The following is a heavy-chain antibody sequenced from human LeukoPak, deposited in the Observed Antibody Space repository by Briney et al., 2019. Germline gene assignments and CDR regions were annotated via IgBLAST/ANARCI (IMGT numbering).Heavy chain of an antibody. V-gene: IGHV3-23*01. CDR3: AKSFRGSSGAIDY. J-gene: IGHJ4*02. Sequence: GGSLRLSCAASGFTFSSYAMSWVRQAPGKGLEWVSAISGSGGSTYYADSVKGRFTISRDNSKNTLYLQMNSLRAEDTAVYYRAKSFRGSSGAIDYWGQGTLVTVSS. D-gene: IGHD1-26*01. CDR2: ISGSGGST. CDR1: GFTFSSYA.